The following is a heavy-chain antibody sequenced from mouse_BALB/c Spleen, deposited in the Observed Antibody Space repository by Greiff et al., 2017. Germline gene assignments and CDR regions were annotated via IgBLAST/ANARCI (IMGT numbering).Heavy chain of an antibody. V-gene: IGHV2-2*02. Sequence: VKLQQSGPGLVQPSQSLSITCTVSGFSLTSYGVHWVRQSPGKGLEWLGVIWSGGSTDYNAAFISRLSISKDNSKSQVFFKMNSLQANDTAIYYCARKSWGGFFDYWGQGTTLTVSS. CDR1: GFSLTSYG. CDR2: IWSGGST. CDR3: ARKSWGGFFDY. J-gene: IGHJ2*01.